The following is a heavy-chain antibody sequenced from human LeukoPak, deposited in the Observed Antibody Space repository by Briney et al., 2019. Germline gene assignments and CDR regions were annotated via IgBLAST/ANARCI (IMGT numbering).Heavy chain of an antibody. J-gene: IGHJ4*02. Sequence: SETLSLTCTVSGGSISSSSYYWGWIRQPPGKGLEWIGSIYYSGSTYYNPSLKSRVTISVDTSKNQFSLKLSSVTAADTAVYYCARGDAGDSLDYWGQGTLVTVSS. D-gene: IGHD4-17*01. CDR1: GGSISSSSYY. CDR2: IYYSGST. CDR3: ARGDAGDSLDY. V-gene: IGHV4-39*07.